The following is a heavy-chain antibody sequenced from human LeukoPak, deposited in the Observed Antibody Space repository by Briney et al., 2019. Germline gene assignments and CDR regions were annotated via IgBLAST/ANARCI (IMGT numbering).Heavy chain of an antibody. CDR3: ARVYYDSSGYFDY. J-gene: IGHJ4*02. D-gene: IGHD3-22*01. CDR2: IWYDGSNK. V-gene: IGHV3-33*01. CDR1: GFTFSSYG. Sequence: PGGSLGLSCAASGFTFSSYGMHWVRQAPGKGLEWVAVIWYDGSNKYYADSVKGRFTISRDNSKNTLYLQMNSLRAEDTAVYYCARVYYDSSGYFDYWGQGTLVTVSS.